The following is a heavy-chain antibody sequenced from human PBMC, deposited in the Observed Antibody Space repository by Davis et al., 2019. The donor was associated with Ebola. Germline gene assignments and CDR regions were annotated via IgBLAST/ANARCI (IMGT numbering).Heavy chain of an antibody. Sequence: ASVKVSCKASGYTLTSYGISWVRQAPGQGLEWMGWISAYNGNTNYAQKLQGRVTMTTDTSTSTAYMELRSLRSDDTAVYYCARTITMIVVVSAFDIWGQGTMVTVSS. CDR3: ARTITMIVVVSAFDI. CDR2: ISAYNGNT. D-gene: IGHD3-22*01. J-gene: IGHJ3*02. V-gene: IGHV1-18*01. CDR1: GYTLTSYG.